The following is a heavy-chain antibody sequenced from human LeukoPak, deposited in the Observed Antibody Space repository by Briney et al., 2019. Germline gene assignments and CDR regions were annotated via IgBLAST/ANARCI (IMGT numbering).Heavy chain of an antibody. CDR2: IYYSGST. CDR3: ARAGGSSGYYRGTYYFDY. J-gene: IGHJ4*02. D-gene: IGHD3-22*01. CDR1: GGSISSYY. Sequence: KASDTLSLTCTVSGGSISSYYWSWIRQPSGKGLEWIGYIYYSGSTNYNPSLKSRVTISVDTSKNQFSLKLSSVTAADTALYYCARAGGSSGYYRGTYYFDYWGQGTLVTVSS. V-gene: IGHV4-59*07.